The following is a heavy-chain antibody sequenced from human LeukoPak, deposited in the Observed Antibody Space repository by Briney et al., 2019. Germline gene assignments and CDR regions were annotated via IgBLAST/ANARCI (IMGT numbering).Heavy chain of an antibody. V-gene: IGHV3-23*01. CDR3: AKTTTGYSSGRYPGWPVDY. CDR1: GFTFDNYV. CDR2: ISGSGGIT. J-gene: IGHJ4*02. Sequence: PGGSLRLSCAASGFTFDNYVMAWVRQAPGKGLEWVSGISGSGGITYFADPVKGRFTISRDNSKNTVYLQMNSLRVEDTAVYYCAKTTTGYSSGRYPGWPVDYWGQGTLATVSS. D-gene: IGHD6-19*01.